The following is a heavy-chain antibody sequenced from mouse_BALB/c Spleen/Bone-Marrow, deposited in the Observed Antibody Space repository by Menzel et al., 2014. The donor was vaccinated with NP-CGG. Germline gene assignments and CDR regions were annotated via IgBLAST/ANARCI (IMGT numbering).Heavy chain of an antibody. CDR1: GYTFTIYW. J-gene: IGHJ1*01. CDR3: ARRNYYGSHYWYFDV. Sequence: VQLQESGAELVKPGASVKLSCKASGYTFTIYWMHWVKQRPGQGLEWIGEIDPSDGDANYNQKFKGKATLTVDKSSTTAYMQLSSLTSEDSAVYYCARRNYYGSHYWYFDVWGAGTTVTVSS. V-gene: IGHV1-69*02. D-gene: IGHD1-1*01. CDR2: IDPSDGDA.